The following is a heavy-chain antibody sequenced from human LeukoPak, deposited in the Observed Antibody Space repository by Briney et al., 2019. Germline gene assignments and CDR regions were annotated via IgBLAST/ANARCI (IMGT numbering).Heavy chain of an antibody. D-gene: IGHD3-9*01. CDR1: GGSISSYY. Sequence: SETLSLTCTVSGGSISSYYWSWIRQPPGKGLEWIGYIYYSGSTNYNPSLKSRVTISVDTSKNQFSLKLSSVTAADTAVYYCARDEKILTGIDYWGQGTLVTVSS. CDR2: IYYSGST. J-gene: IGHJ4*02. CDR3: ARDEKILTGIDY. V-gene: IGHV4-59*12.